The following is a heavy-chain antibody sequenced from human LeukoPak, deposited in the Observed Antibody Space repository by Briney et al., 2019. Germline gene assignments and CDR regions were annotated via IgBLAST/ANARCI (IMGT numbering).Heavy chain of an antibody. CDR3: ARGASVVAGNDNAFDI. V-gene: IGHV3-11*04. J-gene: IGHJ3*02. D-gene: IGHD6-19*01. CDR2: ISSSGSTI. Sequence: PGGSLRLSCAASGFTFSDYYMSWIRQAPGQGLEWFSYISSSGSTIYYADSVKGRFTISRDNAKNSLYLQMNSLRAEDTAVYYCARGASVVAGNDNAFDIWGQGTMVTVSS. CDR1: GFTFSDYY.